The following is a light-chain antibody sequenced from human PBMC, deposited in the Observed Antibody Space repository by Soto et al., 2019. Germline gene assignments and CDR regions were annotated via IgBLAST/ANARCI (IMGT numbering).Light chain of an antibody. CDR2: YIS. Sequence: ESVLTQSPGTLSLSPWERATLSCRASQSAGNFLAWYQQKPGQAPRLLIYYISTRATGIPARFSGSGSGTEFTLTINSLQSEDSAVYYCQQHNQWPITFGQGTRLGL. CDR1: QSAGNF. CDR3: QQHNQWPIT. V-gene: IGKV3D-15*01. J-gene: IGKJ5*01.